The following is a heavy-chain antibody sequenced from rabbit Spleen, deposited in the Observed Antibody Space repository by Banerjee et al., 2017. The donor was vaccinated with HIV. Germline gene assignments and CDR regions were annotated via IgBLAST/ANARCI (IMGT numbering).Heavy chain of an antibody. V-gene: IGHV1S40*01. Sequence: QSLEESGGDLVKPGASLTLTCTASGFSFSSSDYMCWVRQAPGKGLEWIGYIDPIFGSTAYASWVNGRFTISSHNAQNTLYLELNSLTAADTATYFCGRHVSAIDLWGPGTLVTVS. D-gene: IGHD3-1*01. CDR3: GRHVSAIDL. CDR2: IDPIFGST. CDR1: GFSFSSSDY. J-gene: IGHJ4*01.